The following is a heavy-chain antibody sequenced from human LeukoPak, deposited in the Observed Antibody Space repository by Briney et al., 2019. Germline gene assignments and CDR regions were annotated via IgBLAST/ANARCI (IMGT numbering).Heavy chain of an antibody. D-gene: IGHD6-13*01. V-gene: IGHV3-53*01. J-gene: IGHJ4*02. CDR3: ARGPLIAAAGTW. Sequence: GGSLRLSCAASGFTVSSNYMSWVRQAPGKGLEWVSVIYSGGSTYYADSVKGRFTISRDNAKNSLFLQMNSLRAEDTAVYYCARGPLIAAAGTWWGQGTLVTVSS. CDR1: GFTVSSNY. CDR2: IYSGGST.